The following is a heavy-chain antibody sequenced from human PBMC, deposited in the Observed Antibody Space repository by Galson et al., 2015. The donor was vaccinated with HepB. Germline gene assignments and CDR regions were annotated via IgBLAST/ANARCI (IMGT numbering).Heavy chain of an antibody. CDR3: ARFGELYGAVPYYYGMDV. CDR1: GGTFSSYA. D-gene: IGHD3-10*01. CDR2: IIPIFGTA. J-gene: IGHJ6*02. V-gene: IGHV1-69*13. Sequence: SVKVSCKASGGTFSSYAISWVRQAPGQGLEWMGGIIPIFGTANYAQKFQGRVTITADESTSTAYMELSSLRSEDTAVYYCARFGELYGAVPYYYGMDVWGQGTTVTVSS.